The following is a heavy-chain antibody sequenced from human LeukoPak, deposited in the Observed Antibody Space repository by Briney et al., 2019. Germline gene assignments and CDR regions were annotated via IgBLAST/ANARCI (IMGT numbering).Heavy chain of an antibody. CDR3: AKFEGLGGPRYYFDF. CDR1: GGSINNYY. V-gene: IGHV4-59*08. J-gene: IGHJ4*02. CDR2: IYYTGKT. Sequence: SETLSLTCTVSGGSINNYYWTWIRQPPGKGLEWIASIYYTGKTDYNPSLKSRVTMSVDTSKNQFSLKLSSVTAADTAVYYCAKFEGLGGPRYYFDFWGQGTLVTVS. D-gene: IGHD3-16*01.